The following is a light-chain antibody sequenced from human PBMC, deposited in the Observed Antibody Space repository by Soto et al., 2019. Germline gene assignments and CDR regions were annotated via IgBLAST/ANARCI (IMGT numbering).Light chain of an antibody. Sequence: AIQMTQSPSSLSASVGDRVTITCRASQGISNDLAWYQQKPGKAPKLLIYAASTLQSGVPPRFSGSGSGTDFTLTISRLQPEDFATYFCLQYYNFPYTFGQGTKLEIK. CDR2: AAS. CDR1: QGISND. CDR3: LQYYNFPYT. V-gene: IGKV1-6*01. J-gene: IGKJ2*01.